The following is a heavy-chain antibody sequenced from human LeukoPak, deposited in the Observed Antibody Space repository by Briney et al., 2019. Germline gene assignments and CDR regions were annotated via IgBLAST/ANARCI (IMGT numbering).Heavy chain of an antibody. CDR1: GYTFTSYG. V-gene: IGHV1-18*01. CDR2: ISAYNGNT. CDR3: ARVGSGSYSYYYYMDV. J-gene: IGHJ6*03. D-gene: IGHD1-26*01. Sequence: ASVKVSCKASGYTFTSYGISWVRQAPGQGLEWMGWISAYNGNTNYAQKLQGRVTMTTDTSTSTAYMQLRSLRSDDTAVYYCARVGSGSYSYYYYMDVWGKGTTVTVSS.